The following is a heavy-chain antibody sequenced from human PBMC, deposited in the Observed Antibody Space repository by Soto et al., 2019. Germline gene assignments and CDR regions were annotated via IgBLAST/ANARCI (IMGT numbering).Heavy chain of an antibody. Sequence: QVQLQESGPGLVKPSQTLSLTCTVSGGSISSDGYYWSWIRQFPGKGLEWIGYIYNTGATYYNPSLKSRLSISFGTSKNQFSLKLTSVTAADTAVDYCARVPVGVGEWFDPWGQGTLVTVSS. CDR2: IYNTGAT. V-gene: IGHV4-31*03. J-gene: IGHJ5*02. D-gene: IGHD3-16*01. CDR3: ARVPVGVGEWFDP. CDR1: GGSISSDGYY.